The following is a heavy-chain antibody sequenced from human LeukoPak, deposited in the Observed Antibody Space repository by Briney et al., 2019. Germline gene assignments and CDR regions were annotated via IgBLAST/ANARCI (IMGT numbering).Heavy chain of an antibody. CDR3: AREIKSYGSGSYGIDY. D-gene: IGHD3-10*01. J-gene: IGHJ4*02. CDR1: VFTVSSNC. CDR2: IYSGGST. Sequence: GGSLRLSCAASVFTVSSNCMSWVRQAPGKGLEWVSVIYSGGSTYYADSVKGRFTISRDNSKNTLYLQMNSLRAEDTAVYYCAREIKSYGSGSYGIDYWGQGTLVTVSS. V-gene: IGHV3-66*01.